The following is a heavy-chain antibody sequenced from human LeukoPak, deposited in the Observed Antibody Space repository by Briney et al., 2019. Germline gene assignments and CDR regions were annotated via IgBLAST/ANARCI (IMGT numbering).Heavy chain of an antibody. D-gene: IGHD3-22*01. CDR1: GYTLTELS. J-gene: IGHJ4*02. CDR2: FDPEDGET. CDR3: ATVYGSTYYYDSSGYYGY. V-gene: IGHV1-24*01. Sequence: GASVKVSCKVSGYTLTELSMHWVRQAPGKGLEWMGGFDPEDGETIYAQKFQGRVTMTEDTSTDTAYMELSSLRSEDTAVYYCATVYGSTYYYDSSGYYGYWGQGTLVTVSS.